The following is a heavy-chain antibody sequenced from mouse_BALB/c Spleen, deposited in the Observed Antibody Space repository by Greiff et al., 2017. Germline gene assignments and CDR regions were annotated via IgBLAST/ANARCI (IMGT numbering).Heavy chain of an antibody. CDR2: IDPANGNT. CDR3: ARSSLLRLRCFAV. Sequence: VQLKESGAELVKPGASVKLSCTASGFNIKDTYMHWVKQRPEQGLEWIGRIDPANGNTKYDPKFQGKATITADTSSNTAYLQLSSLTSEDTAVYYCARSSLLRLRCFAVWGAGTTVTVSS. D-gene: IGHD1-2*01. CDR1: GFNIKDTY. V-gene: IGHV14-3*02. J-gene: IGHJ1*01.